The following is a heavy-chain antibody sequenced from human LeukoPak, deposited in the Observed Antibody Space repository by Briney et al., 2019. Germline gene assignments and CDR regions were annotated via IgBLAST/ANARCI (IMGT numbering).Heavy chain of an antibody. CDR2: IYYSGST. CDR1: GGSISSYY. V-gene: IGHV4-59*01. CDR3: ARAHGEYYDFWSGPAYYFDY. D-gene: IGHD3-3*01. Sequence: SETLSLTCTVSGGSISSYYWSWIRQPPGKGLEWIGYIYYSGSTNYNPSLKSRVTISVDTSKNQFSLKLSSVTAADTAVYYCARAHGEYYDFWSGPAYYFDYWGQGTLVTVSS. J-gene: IGHJ4*02.